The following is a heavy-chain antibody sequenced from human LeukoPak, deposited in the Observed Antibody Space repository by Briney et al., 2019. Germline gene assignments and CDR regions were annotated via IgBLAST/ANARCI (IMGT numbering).Heavy chain of an antibody. Sequence: SQTLSLTCTVSGGSISSGDYYWSWIRQPPGKGLEWIGYIYYSGSTYYNPSLKSRVTISVDTSKNQFSLKLSSVTAADTAVYYCARVWVRMYCGGDCPRGAFDIWGQGTMVTVSS. CDR1: GGSISSGDYY. J-gene: IGHJ3*02. D-gene: IGHD2-21*01. V-gene: IGHV4-30-4*08. CDR3: ARVWVRMYCGGDCPRGAFDI. CDR2: IYYSGST.